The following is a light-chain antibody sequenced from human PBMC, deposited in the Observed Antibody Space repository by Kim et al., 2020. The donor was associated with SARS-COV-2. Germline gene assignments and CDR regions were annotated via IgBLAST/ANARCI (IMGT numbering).Light chain of an antibody. J-gene: IGKJ5*01. V-gene: IGKV1-9*01. Sequence: ASVGDRVTITCRASQSINRYVAWYQQEPGKAPKLLISAASTLKSGVPSRFSGSGYGTDFTLTISSLQPEDFATYYCQQLNSYPLTFGQGTRLEIK. CDR3: QQLNSYPLT. CDR2: AAS. CDR1: QSINRY.